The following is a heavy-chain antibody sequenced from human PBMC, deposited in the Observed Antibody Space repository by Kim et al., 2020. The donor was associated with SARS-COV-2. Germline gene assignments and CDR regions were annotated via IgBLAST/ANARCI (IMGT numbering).Heavy chain of an antibody. V-gene: IGHV3-9*01. J-gene: IGHJ4*01. D-gene: IGHD2-15*01. Sequence: GGSLRLSCKTSGFTFSGSAMHWVRQRPGKGLEWVAGIRRDSSHIEYGYAVWGRFSITRDNAKNYLSLQMSSLGLEAEGTSYCSYNIIPATRAAGYWG. CDR2: IRRDSSHI. CDR3: SYNIIPATRAAGY. CDR1: GFTFSGSA.